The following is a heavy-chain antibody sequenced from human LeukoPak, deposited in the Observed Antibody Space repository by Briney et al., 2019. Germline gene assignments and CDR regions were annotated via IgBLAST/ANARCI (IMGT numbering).Heavy chain of an antibody. CDR3: ARDAGRFGP. J-gene: IGHJ5*02. CDR1: GGSMSGYH. Sequence: SGTLSLTCTVSGGSMSGYHWSWIRQPPGKGLEWIGYIYYTGSSNYNPSLKSRVTISVDTSKNQFSLKLSSVTAADTAVYYCARDAGRFGPWGQGTLVTVSS. CDR2: IYYTGSS. V-gene: IGHV4-59*01.